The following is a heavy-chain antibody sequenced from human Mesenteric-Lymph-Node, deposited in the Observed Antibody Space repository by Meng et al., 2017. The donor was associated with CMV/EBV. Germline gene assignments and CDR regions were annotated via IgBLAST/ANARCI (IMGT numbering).Heavy chain of an antibody. CDR1: GGSFSGYY. J-gene: IGHJ6*02. CDR2: INHSGST. D-gene: IGHD6-13*01. Sequence: SQTLSLTCAVYGGSFSGYYGSWIRPPPGKGLEWIGEINHSGSTNYNPSLKSRVTISVDTSKNQFSLKLSSVTAADTAVCYCSRGSSWSYYTYYYYYGMDVWGQGTTVTVSS. V-gene: IGHV4-34*01. CDR3: SRGSSWSYYTYYYYYGMDV.